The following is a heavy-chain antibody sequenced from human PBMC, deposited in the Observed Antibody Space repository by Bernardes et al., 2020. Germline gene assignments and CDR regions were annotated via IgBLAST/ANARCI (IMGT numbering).Heavy chain of an antibody. V-gene: IGHV3-21*01. Sequence: WGSLRLSCAASGFSFRTYHMSWVRQGPGKGLPWISSISDDSRYLYYRDSLKGRFTISRVNANNSLYLQRNSLRADDTGLYYCTRADDTTSWDSNGQLWGPVTLVTVSS. CDR1: GFSFRTYH. CDR3: TRADDTTSWDSNGQL. CDR2: ISDDSRYL. J-gene: IGHJ4*02. D-gene: IGHD6-13*01.